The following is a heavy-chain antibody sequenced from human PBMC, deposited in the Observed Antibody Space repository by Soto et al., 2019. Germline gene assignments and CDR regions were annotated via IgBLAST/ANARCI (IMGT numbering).Heavy chain of an antibody. CDR1: GFTFPDYG. CDR3: AKDWVWGCLKYQLDY. D-gene: IGHD2-2*01. CDR2: LSHHSYRK. J-gene: IGHJ4*02. Sequence: PGGSLRLSCGASGFTFPDYGLHWVRQAPGRGLEWVGFLSHHSYRKYYAGSVKGRFKVSRDNSKNTLYLQMNSLRIEDTAVYYCAKDWVWGCLKYQLDYWGQGTPVTVSS. V-gene: IGHV3-30*18.